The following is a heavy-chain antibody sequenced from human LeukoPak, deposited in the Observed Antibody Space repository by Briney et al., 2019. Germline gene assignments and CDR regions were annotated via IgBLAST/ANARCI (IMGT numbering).Heavy chain of an antibody. CDR1: GFTVSSNY. J-gene: IGHJ3*02. D-gene: IGHD3-22*01. CDR3: ARDSGYPRAHGFDI. CDR2: ITTSSSTI. Sequence: GGSLRLSCAASGFTVSSNYMSWVRQAPGKGLEWVSFITTSSSTIYYADSVKGRFTISRDNDKNSLYLQMNSLRAEDTAVYYCARDSGYPRAHGFDIWGQGTMVTVSS. V-gene: IGHV3-48*01.